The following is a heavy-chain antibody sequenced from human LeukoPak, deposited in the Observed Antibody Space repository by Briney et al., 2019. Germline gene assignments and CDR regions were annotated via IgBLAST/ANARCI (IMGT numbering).Heavy chain of an antibody. V-gene: IGHV3-11*01. Sequence: GGSLRLSCAASGVTFSDYYMSWIRQAPGKGLEWVSYISSSGTTIYYADSVKGRFTISRDNAKNSLYLQMSSLRAEDTAVYYCARSPSIAPRPDYWGQGTLVTVSS. CDR2: ISSSGTTI. CDR3: ARSPSIAPRPDY. D-gene: IGHD6-6*01. CDR1: GVTFSDYY. J-gene: IGHJ4*02.